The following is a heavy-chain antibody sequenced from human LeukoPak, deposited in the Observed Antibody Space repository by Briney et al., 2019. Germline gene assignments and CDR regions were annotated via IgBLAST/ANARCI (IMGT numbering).Heavy chain of an antibody. D-gene: IGHD5-12*01. V-gene: IGHV4-4*07. CDR3: ARVGPGVVATISLGYYYYYYKDV. J-gene: IGHJ6*03. Sequence: SETLSLTCTVSGGSISSYYWSWIRQPAGKGLEWIGRIYTSGSTNYNPSLKSRVTMSVDTSKNQFSLKLSSVTAADTAVYYCARVGPGVVATISLGYYYYYYKDVWGKGTAVTVSS. CDR2: IYTSGST. CDR1: GGSISSYY.